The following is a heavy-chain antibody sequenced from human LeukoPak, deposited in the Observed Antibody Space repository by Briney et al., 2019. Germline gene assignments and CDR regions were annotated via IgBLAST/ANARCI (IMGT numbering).Heavy chain of an antibody. J-gene: IGHJ4*02. CDR2: INTDGSST. CDR3: ARWEWLSSPDY. Sequence: GGSLRLSCAASGFTFSSYWMHWVRQAPGKGQVWVSRINTDGSSTSYADSVKGRFTISRDNAKNTLYLQMNSLRAEDTAVYYCARWEWLSSPDYWGQGTLVTVSS. CDR1: GFTFSSYW. D-gene: IGHD3-3*01. V-gene: IGHV3-74*01.